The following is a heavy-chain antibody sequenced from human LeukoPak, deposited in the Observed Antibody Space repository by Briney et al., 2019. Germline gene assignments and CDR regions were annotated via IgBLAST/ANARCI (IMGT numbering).Heavy chain of an antibody. J-gene: IGHJ4*02. D-gene: IGHD6-19*01. Sequence: PGGTLRLSCAASAFTFSSYGMSWVRQAPGKGLEWVSYISSSSSTIYYADSVKGRFTISRDNAKNTLYLQMNSLRAEDTAVYYCARERSGWLFDYWGQGTLVTVSS. CDR1: AFTFSSYG. V-gene: IGHV3-48*04. CDR3: ARERSGWLFDY. CDR2: ISSSSSTI.